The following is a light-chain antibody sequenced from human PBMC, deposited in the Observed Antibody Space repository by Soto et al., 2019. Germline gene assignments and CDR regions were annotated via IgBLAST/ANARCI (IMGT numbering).Light chain of an antibody. J-gene: IGKJ2*01. V-gene: IGKV3-15*01. CDR1: QTVASN. CDR3: QQYHNWPPQYT. Sequence: VMTQAPASLSVAPGDGATLSCRASQTVASNLAWYQQKPCQGPKLLIHVASTRAAGVPARFSGSGSGTDFTLTISSLQSEDFAVYYCQQYHNWPPQYTFAQGTQLQIK. CDR2: VAS.